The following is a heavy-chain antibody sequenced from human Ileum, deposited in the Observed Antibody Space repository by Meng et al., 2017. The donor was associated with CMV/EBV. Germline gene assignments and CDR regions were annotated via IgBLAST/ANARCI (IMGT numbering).Heavy chain of an antibody. CDR2: INHSGST. D-gene: IGHD2-2*01. CDR3: ARAAQLPAGMGSGMDV. Sequence: GSLRLSCTVSGGSISSSSYYWGWIRQPPGKGLEWIGEINHSGSTNYNPSLKSRVTISVDTSKNQFSLKLSSVTAADTAVYYCARAAQLPAGMGSGMDVWGQGTTVTVSS. V-gene: IGHV4-39*07. J-gene: IGHJ6*02. CDR1: GGSISSSSYY.